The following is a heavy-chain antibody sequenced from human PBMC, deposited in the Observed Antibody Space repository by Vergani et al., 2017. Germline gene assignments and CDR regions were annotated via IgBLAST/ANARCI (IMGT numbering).Heavy chain of an antibody. V-gene: IGHV1-2*02. CDR2: INPNSGGT. CDR3: ARWIEGYSGYPTSVDY. Sequence: QVQLVQSGAEVKKSGASVKVSCKTSGYTLTGYYMHWVRQAPGQGREWMGWINPNSGGTNYTQKFQGRVTMTRDTSISTAYMELSRLRSDDTAVYYCARWIEGYSGYPTSVDYWGQGTLVTVSS. D-gene: IGHD5-12*01. J-gene: IGHJ4*02. CDR1: GYTLTGYY.